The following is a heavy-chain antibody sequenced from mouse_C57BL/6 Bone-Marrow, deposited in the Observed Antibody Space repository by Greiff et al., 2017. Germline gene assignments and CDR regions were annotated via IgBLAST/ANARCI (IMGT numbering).Heavy chain of an antibody. Sequence: QVQLMESGAELARPGASVKLSCKASGYTFTSYGISWVKQRTGQGLEWIGEIYPRSGNTYYNEKFKGKATLTADKSSSTAYMELRSLTSEDSAVXFCASNSLGFDYWGQGTTLTVSS. V-gene: IGHV1-81*01. CDR1: GYTFTSYG. CDR2: IYPRSGNT. J-gene: IGHJ2*01. D-gene: IGHD3-1*01. CDR3: ASNSLGFDY.